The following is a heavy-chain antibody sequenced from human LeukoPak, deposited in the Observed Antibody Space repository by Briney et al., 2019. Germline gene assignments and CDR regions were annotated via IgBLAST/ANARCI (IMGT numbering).Heavy chain of an antibody. D-gene: IGHD4-17*01. CDR1: GFTFSSYS. J-gene: IGHJ4*02. CDR3: ARVLYGDYNPSDY. CDR2: ISSSSSYI. Sequence: PGGSLRLSCAASGFTFSSYSMNWVRQAPGKGLEWVSSISSSSSYIYYADSVKGRFTISRDNAKNSLYLQMNNLRAEDTAVYYCARVLYGDYNPSDYWGQGTLVSVSS. V-gene: IGHV3-21*06.